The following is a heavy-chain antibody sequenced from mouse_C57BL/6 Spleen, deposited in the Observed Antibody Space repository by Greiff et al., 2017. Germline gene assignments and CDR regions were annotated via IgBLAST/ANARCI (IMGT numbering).Heavy chain of an antibody. D-gene: IGHD2-1*01. Sequence: VQLKESGAELVRPGASVKLSCTASGFNIKDYYMHWVKQRPEQGLEWIGRIDPEDGDTEYAPKFQGKATMTADTSSNTAYLQLSSLTSEDTAVYYCTPIYYGNYVAMDYWGQGTSVTVSS. J-gene: IGHJ4*01. CDR1: GFNIKDYY. V-gene: IGHV14-1*01. CDR2: IDPEDGDT. CDR3: TPIYYGNYVAMDY.